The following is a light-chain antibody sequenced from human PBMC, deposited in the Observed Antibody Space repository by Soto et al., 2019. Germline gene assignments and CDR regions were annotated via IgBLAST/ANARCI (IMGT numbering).Light chain of an antibody. CDR2: GAS. J-gene: IGKJ1*01. CDR1: QSVSSNY. V-gene: IGKV3-20*01. Sequence: DILLTQSPGTLSLSPGETVTLSCRASQSVSSNYLAWYQQRRGRAPRLLIYGASTRATGIPDRFSGSGSATNFTLAISRLEPEDFAVYYCQQYGDSPWTFGQGTKVEIK. CDR3: QQYGDSPWT.